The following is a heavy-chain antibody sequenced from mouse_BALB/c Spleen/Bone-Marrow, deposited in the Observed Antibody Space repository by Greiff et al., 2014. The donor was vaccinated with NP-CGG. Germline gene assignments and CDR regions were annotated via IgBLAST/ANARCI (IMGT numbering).Heavy chain of an antibody. CDR2: INSGSGGT. D-gene: IGHD2-4*01. CDR3: ARAITDAMDY. CDR1: GYAFTNYL. J-gene: IGHJ4*01. Sequence: VQLVESGAELVRPGTSVKVSCKGSGYAFTNYLIEWVKQRPGQGLEWIGVINSGSGGTKYNEKFKGKATLTADKSFSTAYMQLSSLTSDDSAVYFCARAITDAMDYWGQGTSVTVSS. V-gene: IGHV1-54*01.